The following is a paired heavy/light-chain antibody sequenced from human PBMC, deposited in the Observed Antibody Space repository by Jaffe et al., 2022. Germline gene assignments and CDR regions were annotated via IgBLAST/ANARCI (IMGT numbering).Heavy chain of an antibody. D-gene: IGHD2-15*01. CDR1: GFTFSSYG. Sequence: QVQLVESGGGVVQPGRSLRLSCAASGFTFSSYGMHWVRQAPGKGLEWVAVISYDGSNKYYADSVKGRFTISRDNSKNTLYLQMNSLRAEDTAVYYCAKDGGSVVVVDDTPPSPLDYWGQGTLVTVSS. CDR2: ISYDGSNK. J-gene: IGHJ4*02. CDR3: AKDGGSVVVVDDTPPSPLDY. V-gene: IGHV3-30*18.
Light chain of an antibody. J-gene: IGLJ3*02. CDR2: DDS. Sequence: SYVLTQPPSVSVAPGQTARITCGGNNIGSKSVHWYQQKPGQAPVLVVYDDSDRPSGIPERFSGSNSGNTATLTISRVEAGDEADYYCQVWDSSSDHQDWVFGGGTKLTVL. CDR1: NIGSKS. V-gene: IGLV3-21*02. CDR3: QVWDSSSDHQDWV.